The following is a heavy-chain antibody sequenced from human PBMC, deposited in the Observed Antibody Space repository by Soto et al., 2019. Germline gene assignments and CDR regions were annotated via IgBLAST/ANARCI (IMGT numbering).Heavy chain of an antibody. V-gene: IGHV1-8*01. CDR2: MNPNSGNT. J-gene: IGHJ4*02. D-gene: IGHD3-9*01. CDR1: GYTFTSYD. CDR3: ATRDDILTGYYA. Sequence: QVQLVQSGAEVKKPGASVKVSCKASGYTFTSYDINWVRQATGQGLEWMGWMNPNSGNTGYAQKFQGRVTMTRNSSLSTAYMELSSVRSEDTAVYYCATRDDILTGYYAWGQGTLVTVSS.